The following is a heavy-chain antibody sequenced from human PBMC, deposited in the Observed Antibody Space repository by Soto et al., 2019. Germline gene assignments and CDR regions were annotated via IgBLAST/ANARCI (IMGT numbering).Heavy chain of an antibody. Sequence: GGSLKLCCAASEIHLSDYYMTWIRQAPGKGLEWVSYIRSSGSSMYYADSVKGRFTVSRDNAKNSLYLQMNSLRAEDTAVYYCARQAGYYDFWSGSYFDYWGQGALVTV. V-gene: IGHV3-11*01. CDR1: EIHLSDYY. CDR3: ARQAGYYDFWSGSYFDY. J-gene: IGHJ4*02. D-gene: IGHD3-3*01. CDR2: IRSSGSSM.